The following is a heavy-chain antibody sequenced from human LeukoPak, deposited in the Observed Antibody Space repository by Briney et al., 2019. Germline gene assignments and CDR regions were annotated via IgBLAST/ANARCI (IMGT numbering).Heavy chain of an antibody. CDR2: IYYSGST. Sequence: SETLSLTCTVSGESISSYYWSWIRQPPGKGLEWIGYIYYSGSTNYNPSLKSRVTISVDTSKNQFSLKLSSVTAADTAVYYCAREGISYYDILTGYHYGMDVWGQGTTVTVSS. D-gene: IGHD3-9*01. V-gene: IGHV4-59*01. CDR1: GESISSYY. J-gene: IGHJ6*02. CDR3: AREGISYYDILTGYHYGMDV.